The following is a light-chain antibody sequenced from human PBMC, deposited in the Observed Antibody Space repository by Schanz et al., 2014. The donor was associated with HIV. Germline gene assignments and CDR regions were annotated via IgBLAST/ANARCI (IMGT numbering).Light chain of an antibody. J-gene: IGLJ2*01. CDR3: SSYAGSNNVV. CDR2: EVN. V-gene: IGLV2-8*01. Sequence: QSALTQPPSASGSPGQSVTISCTGTSGDVGGYDYVSWYQQHPGKAPKLIISEVNKRPSGVPDRFSGSKSGNTASLTVSGLQAEDEADYYCSSYAGSNNVVFGGGTKLTVL. CDR1: SGDVGGYDY.